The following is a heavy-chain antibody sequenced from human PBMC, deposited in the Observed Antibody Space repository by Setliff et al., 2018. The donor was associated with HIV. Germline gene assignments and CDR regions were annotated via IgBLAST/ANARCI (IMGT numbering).Heavy chain of an antibody. J-gene: IGHJ4*02. V-gene: IGHV1-2*02. D-gene: IGHD4-17*01. CDR2: IYPNTGGT. CDR3: TRSTTAD. CDR1: GYTFTEFY. Sequence: ASVKVSCKASGYTFTEFYVHWMRQAPGEGLEWIGWIYPNTGGTNYAQKFQGRVTMTRDTSIRTAYMELRMLTSDDTAIYYCTRSTTADWGQGTMVTVSS.